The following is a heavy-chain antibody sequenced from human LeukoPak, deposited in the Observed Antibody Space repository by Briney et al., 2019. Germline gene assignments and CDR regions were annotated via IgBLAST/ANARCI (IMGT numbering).Heavy chain of an antibody. CDR2: TYYRSKWYN. D-gene: IGHD6-13*01. V-gene: IGHV6-1*01. Sequence: SQTPSLTCAISGDSVSNNSAAWTWIRQSPSRGLEWLGRTYYRSKWYNDYAVSVTSRITISPDTSKNQFSLQLKSVTPEDTAVYYCARGRSWGESGFDYWGQGTLVTVSS. J-gene: IGHJ4*02. CDR3: ARGRSWGESGFDY. CDR1: GDSVSNNSAA.